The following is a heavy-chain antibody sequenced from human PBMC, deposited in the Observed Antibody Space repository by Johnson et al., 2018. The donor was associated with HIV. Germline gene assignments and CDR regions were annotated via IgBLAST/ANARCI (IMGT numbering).Heavy chain of an antibody. D-gene: IGHD4-17*01. CDR1: GFTFSSYT. CDR2: ISYDGSNK. J-gene: IGHJ3*02. CDR3: ARGRKTVTTVRPSAFDI. V-gene: IGHV3-30-3*01. Sequence: QVQLVESGGGVVQPGRSLRLSCVASGFTFSSYTMHWVRQAPGKGLECVAVISYDGSNKYYADSVKGRFTISRDNSKNTLYLQMNSLRAEDTAVYYCARGRKTVTTVRPSAFDIWGQGTMVTVSS.